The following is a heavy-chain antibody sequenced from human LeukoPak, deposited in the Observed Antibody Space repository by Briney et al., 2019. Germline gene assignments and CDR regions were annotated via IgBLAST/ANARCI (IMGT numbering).Heavy chain of an antibody. V-gene: IGHV1-2*02. CDR3: ARGSNIVLVPATVGNFDY. CDR2: INPNSGGT. CDR1: GYTFTGYY. D-gene: IGHD2-2*01. J-gene: IGHJ4*02. Sequence: ASVKVSCQASGYTFTGYYIHWVRQAPGQGLEWMGWINPNSGGTNYAQDFQGRVTMTRDTSISTAYMELSGLRSDDTAVHYCARGSNIVLVPATVGNFDYWGQGTLVTVSS.